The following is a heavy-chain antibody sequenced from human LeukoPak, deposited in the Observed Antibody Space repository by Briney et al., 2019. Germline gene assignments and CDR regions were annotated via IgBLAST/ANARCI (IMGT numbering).Heavy chain of an antibody. CDR1: GFTFSSYA. J-gene: IGHJ4*02. D-gene: IGHD2-2*01. CDR2: ISYDGSNK. CDR3: AKKGCSSTSCYDY. Sequence: PGGSLRLSCAASGFTFSSYAMHWVRQAPGKGLEWVAVISYDGSNKYYADSVKGRFTISRDNSKNTLYLQMNSLRAEDTAVYYCAKKGCSSTSCYDYWGQGTLVTVSS. V-gene: IGHV3-30*04.